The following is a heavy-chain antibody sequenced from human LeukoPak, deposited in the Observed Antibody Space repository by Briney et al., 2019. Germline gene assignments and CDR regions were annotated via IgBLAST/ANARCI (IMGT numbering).Heavy chain of an antibody. J-gene: IGHJ5*02. CDR1: GFTFNNFA. D-gene: IGHD2-15*01. CDR3: ARTDTRPRFGHWFDP. Sequence: AGGSLRLSCAASGFTFNNFAMHWVRQAPGKGLEWVAVIWYDGSNKYYADSVKGRFTISRDNSKNTLYLQMNSLRAEDTAVYYCARTDTRPRFGHWFDPWGQGTLVTVSS. V-gene: IGHV3-33*08. CDR2: IWYDGSNK.